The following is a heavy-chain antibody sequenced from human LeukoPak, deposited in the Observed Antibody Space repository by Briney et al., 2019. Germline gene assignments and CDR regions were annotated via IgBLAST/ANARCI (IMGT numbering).Heavy chain of an antibody. CDR2: LSHDGRVE. CDR1: KFAFIRFA. Sequence: PGRSLRLSCEAFKFAFIRFAMPGVGKVPGKGWGGLPILSHDGRVEFYADSVKGRFTISRDNSKNTLYLQMKSLKGEDTAVYYCVKDMAVLDATNGLDVWGQGTTVIVSS. J-gene: IGHJ6*02. V-gene: IGHV3-30*18. CDR3: VKDMAVLDATNGLDV. D-gene: IGHD2-15*01.